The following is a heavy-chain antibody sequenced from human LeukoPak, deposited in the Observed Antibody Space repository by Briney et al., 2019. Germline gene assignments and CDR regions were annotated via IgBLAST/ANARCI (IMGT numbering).Heavy chain of an antibody. V-gene: IGHV3-23*01. CDR2: ISGSGGST. D-gene: IGHD3-3*01. J-gene: IGHJ4*02. CDR3: AKETNYDFWSGYYPFDY. CDR1: GFTFSSYA. Sequence: GGSLRLSCAASGFTFSSYAMSWVRQAPGKGLEWVSAISGSGGSTYYADSVKGRFTISRDNSKNTLYLQMNSLRAEDTAVYYCAKETNYDFWSGYYPFDYWGQGTLVTVSS.